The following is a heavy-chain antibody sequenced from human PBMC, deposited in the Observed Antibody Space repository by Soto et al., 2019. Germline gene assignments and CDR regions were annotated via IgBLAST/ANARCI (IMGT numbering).Heavy chain of an antibody. CDR2: ISDDGTRT. V-gene: IGHV3-23*01. J-gene: IGHJ1*01. CDR1: GFTFNTFE. D-gene: IGHD2-15*01. Sequence: EVQLLESGGGLVQPGGSLRLSCAASGFTFNTFEMSWVRQAPGRGLEWVSFISDDGTRTYYADAVKGRFTISRDNSKYTLYLQRNGLTVGATAGYACVKGGWLDFWGQGTLVTVSS. CDR3: VKGGWLDF.